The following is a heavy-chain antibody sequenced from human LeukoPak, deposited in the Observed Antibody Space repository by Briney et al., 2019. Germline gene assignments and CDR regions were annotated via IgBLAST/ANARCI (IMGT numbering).Heavy chain of an antibody. CDR3: ARVYSVLSSSWLYWYFDL. Sequence: PSETLSLTCTVSGGSISSYYWSWIRQPSGKGLEWIGYIYYSGSTNYNPSLKSRVTISVDTSKNQFSLKLSSVTAADTAVYYCARVYSVLSSSWLYWYFDLWGRGTLVTVSS. V-gene: IGHV4-59*01. D-gene: IGHD6-13*01. CDR1: GGSISSYY. CDR2: IYYSGST. J-gene: IGHJ2*01.